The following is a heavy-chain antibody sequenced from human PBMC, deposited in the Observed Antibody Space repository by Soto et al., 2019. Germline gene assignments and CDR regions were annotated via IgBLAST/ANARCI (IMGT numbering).Heavy chain of an antibody. V-gene: IGHV3-21*06. D-gene: IGHD1-1*01. Sequence: EVQLVESGGGLVKPGGSLRVSCAASGFTLSSHSMNWVRQAPGKGLEWVSFIGSNSHYIYYADSVKGRFTISRDNAKNSVYLQMNRLRAEDTAVYYWARDRTTGTTYALNAFNTWGQGTMVTVSS. CDR3: ARDRTTGTTYALNAFNT. CDR1: GFTLSSHS. J-gene: IGHJ3*02. CDR2: IGSNSHYI.